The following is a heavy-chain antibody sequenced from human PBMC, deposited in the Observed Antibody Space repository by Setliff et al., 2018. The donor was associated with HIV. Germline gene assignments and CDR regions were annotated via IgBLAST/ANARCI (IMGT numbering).Heavy chain of an antibody. V-gene: IGHV1-46*01. CDR3: ARDIGRPLSGSYFPSLNFPSLYY. CDR1: GYTFTSYY. CDR2: INPSGGST. Sequence: ASVKVSCKASGYTFTSYYMHWVRQAPGQGLEWMGIINPSGGSTSYAQKFQGRVTMTRDTSTSTVYMELSSLRSEDTAVYYCARDIGRPLSGSYFPSLNFPSLYYWGQGTLVTVSS. J-gene: IGHJ4*02. D-gene: IGHD1-26*01.